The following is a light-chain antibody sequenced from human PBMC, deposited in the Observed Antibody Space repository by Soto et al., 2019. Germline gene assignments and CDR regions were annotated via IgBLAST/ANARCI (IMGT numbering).Light chain of an antibody. Sequence: QSVLTQPPSASGTPGQRVTISCSGSSSNIGSNYVYWYQQLPGTAPKLLIYSNNQRPSGVPDRFSGSKSGTSASLAISGLRSEDEADYYCAVWDDRLNGPVFGGGTKLTVL. CDR3: AVWDDRLNGPV. J-gene: IGLJ3*02. V-gene: IGLV1-47*02. CDR2: SNN. CDR1: SSNIGSNY.